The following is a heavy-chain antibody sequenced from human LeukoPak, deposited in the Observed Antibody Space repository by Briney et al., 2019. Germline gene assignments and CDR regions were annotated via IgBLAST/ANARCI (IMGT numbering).Heavy chain of an antibody. J-gene: IGHJ4*02. CDR2: ISYDGSNK. CDR3: ARGGGYCSGGSCYALDY. Sequence: GRSLRLSCAASGFPFSSYAMHWVRQAPGKGLEGVAVISYDGSNKYYADSVKGRFTISRDNSKNTLYLQMNSLRAEDTVVYYCARGGGYCSGGSCYALDYWGQGTLVTVSS. V-gene: IGHV3-30*04. D-gene: IGHD2-15*01. CDR1: GFPFSSYA.